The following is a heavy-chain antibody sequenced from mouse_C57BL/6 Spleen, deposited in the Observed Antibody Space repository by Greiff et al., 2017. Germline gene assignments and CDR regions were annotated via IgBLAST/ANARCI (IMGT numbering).Heavy chain of an antibody. Sequence: ESGPGLVKPSQSLSLTCSVTGYSITSGYYWNWIRQFPGNKLEWMGYISYDGSNNYNPSLKNRISITRDTSKNQFFLKLNSVTTEDTATYYCARRRYLYYAMDYWGQGTSVTVSS. CDR2: ISYDGSN. J-gene: IGHJ4*01. CDR1: GYSITSGYY. D-gene: IGHD5-5*01. CDR3: ARRRYLYYAMDY. V-gene: IGHV3-6*01.